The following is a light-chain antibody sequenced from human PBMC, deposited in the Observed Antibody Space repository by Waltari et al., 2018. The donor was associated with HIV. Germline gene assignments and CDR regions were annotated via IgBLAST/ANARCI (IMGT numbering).Light chain of an antibody. CDR1: QDISTF. Sequence: DRVTITCRASQDISTFLTWYQQKPGKAPKVLIYAASTLQSGVPSRFNGSGSGTDFTLTISYLQSEDFATYYCQHYYSYPPWTFGQGTKVDIK. V-gene: IGKV1-8*01. CDR3: QHYYSYPPWT. CDR2: AAS. J-gene: IGKJ1*01.